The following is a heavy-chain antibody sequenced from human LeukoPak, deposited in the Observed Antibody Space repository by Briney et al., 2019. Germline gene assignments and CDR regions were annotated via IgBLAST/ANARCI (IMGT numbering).Heavy chain of an antibody. D-gene: IGHD3-10*01. CDR1: GFTFSSYS. V-gene: IGHV3-21*01. J-gene: IGHJ4*02. CDR2: ISSSSSYI. Sequence: GGSLRLSCAASGFTFSSYSMNWVRQAPGKGLEWVSSISSSSSYIYYADSVKGRFTISRDNAKNSLYLQMNSLRAEDTAVYYCASRRDGMVRGVINDYWGQGTLVTVSS. CDR3: ASRRDGMVRGVINDY.